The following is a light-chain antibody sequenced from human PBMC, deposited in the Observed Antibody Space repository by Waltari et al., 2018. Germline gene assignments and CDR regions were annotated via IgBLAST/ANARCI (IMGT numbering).Light chain of an antibody. CDR2: QDD. Sequence: SYELCQSPSVSVSSGQTATITCSGQPLGDKYSCWYQKKPGQSPGLLIYQDDKRPSGIPGRFSGSNSGNTATLTISETQPVDEAEYYCQAWDNRIVVFGGGTNLTVL. CDR3: QAWDNRIVV. V-gene: IGLV3-1*01. J-gene: IGLJ2*01. CDR1: PLGDKY.